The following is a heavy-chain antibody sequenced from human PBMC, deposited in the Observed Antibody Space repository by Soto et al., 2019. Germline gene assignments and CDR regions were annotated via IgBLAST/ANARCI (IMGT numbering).Heavy chain of an antibody. CDR1: GGSISSGGYY. V-gene: IGHV4-31*03. CDR2: IYYSGST. CDR3: AREARPGTLRVYFDY. Sequence: SETLSLTCTVSGGSISSGGYYWSWIRQHPGKGLEWIGYIYYSGSTYYNPSLKSRVTISVDTSKNQFSLKLSSVTAADTAVYYCAREARPGTLRVYFDYWGQGTLVTVSS. J-gene: IGHJ4*02. D-gene: IGHD1-1*01.